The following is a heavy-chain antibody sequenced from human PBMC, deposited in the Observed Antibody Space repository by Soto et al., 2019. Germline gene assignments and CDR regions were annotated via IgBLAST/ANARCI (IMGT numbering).Heavy chain of an antibody. CDR3: ARLQGYCITTGCYGHYAMDV. V-gene: IGHV4-39*01. J-gene: IGHJ6*02. Sequence: SETLSLTCTVSGGSISNSDGYYWAWIRQPPGKGLVWIGNIYYSGNTCYHPSLKSRVTISVDTSKNQFSLKVSSVTAADTAVYYCARLQGYCITTGCYGHYAMDVWGQGTTVTVS. CDR2: IYYSGNT. D-gene: IGHD2-2*01. CDR1: GGSISNSDGYY.